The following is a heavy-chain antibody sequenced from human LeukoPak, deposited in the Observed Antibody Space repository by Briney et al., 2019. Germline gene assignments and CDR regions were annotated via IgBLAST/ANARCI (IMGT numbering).Heavy chain of an antibody. CDR3: ARLYPYYYDNNGQPPFDY. D-gene: IGHD3-22*01. V-gene: IGHV1-46*01. CDR2: IDPTSGDT. J-gene: IGHJ4*02. Sequence: ASVKVSCKAFGYTFSNYHMEWVRQAPGQGLEWMGMIDPTSGDTTYAQNFQGRVTMTRDTSRNTVFMELSSLKSEDTAVYYCARLYPYYYDNNGQPPFDYWGQGTLVTVSS. CDR1: GYTFSNYH.